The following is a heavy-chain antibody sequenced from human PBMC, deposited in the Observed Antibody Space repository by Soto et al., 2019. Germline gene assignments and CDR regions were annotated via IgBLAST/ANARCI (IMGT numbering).Heavy chain of an antibody. J-gene: IGHJ6*02. D-gene: IGHD4-4*01. CDR3: ARLGGAYGYSNYYYYGMDV. Sequence: PGESLKISCKGSGYSFTSYWIGWVRQMPGKGLEWMGIIYPGDSDTRYSPSFQGQVTISADKSISTAYLQWSSLKASDTAMYYCARLGGAYGYSNYYYYGMDVWGQGTTVTVSS. CDR2: IYPGDSDT. CDR1: GYSFTSYW. V-gene: IGHV5-51*01.